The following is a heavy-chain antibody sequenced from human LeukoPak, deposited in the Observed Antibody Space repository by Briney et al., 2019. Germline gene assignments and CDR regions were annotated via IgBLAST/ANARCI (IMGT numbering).Heavy chain of an antibody. CDR2: ISYDGSNK. CDR3: ARGDSSGWYRVGGGDY. V-gene: IGHV3-30*03. CDR1: GFTFSSYG. Sequence: PGGSLRLSCAASGFTFSSYGMHWVRQAPGKGLEWVAVISYDGSNKYYADSVKGRFTISRDNSKNTLYLQMNSLRAEDTAVYYCARGDSSGWYRVGGGDYWGQGTLVTVSS. J-gene: IGHJ4*02. D-gene: IGHD6-19*01.